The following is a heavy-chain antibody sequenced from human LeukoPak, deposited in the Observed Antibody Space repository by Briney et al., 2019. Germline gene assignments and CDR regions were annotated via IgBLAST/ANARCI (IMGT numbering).Heavy chain of an antibody. Sequence: SETLSLTCAVYGGSFSGYYWSWIRQPPGKGLEWIGEINRSGSTNYNPSLKSRVTISVDTSKNQFSLKLSSVTAADTAVYYCAADASTLEWSDRWGQGTLVTVSS. V-gene: IGHV4-34*01. D-gene: IGHD3-3*01. CDR1: GGSFSGYY. CDR3: AADASTLEWSDR. CDR2: INRSGST. J-gene: IGHJ5*02.